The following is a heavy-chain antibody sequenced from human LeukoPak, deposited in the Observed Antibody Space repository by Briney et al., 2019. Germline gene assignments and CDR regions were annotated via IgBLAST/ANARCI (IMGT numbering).Heavy chain of an antibody. CDR3: AKDYRIGYSDLFDY. Sequence: GRPLRLSCVGSGFTFSSHAMSWVRQAPEKGLEWVSGIYESGQTTHYADSVKGRFSISRDNSKNTLYLQMDSLRGEDTAIYYCAKDYRIGYSDLFDYWGQGALVTVSS. J-gene: IGHJ4*02. V-gene: IGHV3-23*01. CDR2: IYESGQTT. CDR1: GFTFSSHA. D-gene: IGHD2-21*01.